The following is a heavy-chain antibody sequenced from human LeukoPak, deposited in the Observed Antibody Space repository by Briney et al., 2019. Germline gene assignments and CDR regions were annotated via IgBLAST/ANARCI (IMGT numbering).Heavy chain of an antibody. CDR3: ARGRGRSSGYHY. J-gene: IGHJ4*02. D-gene: IGHD3-22*01. Sequence: SETLSLTCTVSGGSISSSSYYWGWIRQPPGKGLEWIGSIYYSGSTYYNPSPKSRVTISVDTSKNQFSLKLSSVTAADTAVYYCARGRGRSSGYHYWGQGTLVTVSS. CDR1: GGSISSSSYY. V-gene: IGHV4-39*07. CDR2: IYYSGST.